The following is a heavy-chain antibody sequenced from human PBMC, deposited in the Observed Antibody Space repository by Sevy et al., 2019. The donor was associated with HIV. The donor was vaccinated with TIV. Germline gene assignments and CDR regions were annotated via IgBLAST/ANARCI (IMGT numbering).Heavy chain of an antibody. J-gene: IGHJ4*02. CDR2: LSFGCGKI. CDR3: VREGCTRPHDY. D-gene: IGHD2-8*01. V-gene: IGHV3-23*01. CDR1: GFNFNIYS. Sequence: GGSLRLSCAVSGFNFNIYSMSWVRQAPGKGLEWVSTLSFGCGKINYADSVKGRFIISRDDSKNTLYLQMNSLRADDTAVYFCVREGCTRPHDYWGQGTPVTVSS.